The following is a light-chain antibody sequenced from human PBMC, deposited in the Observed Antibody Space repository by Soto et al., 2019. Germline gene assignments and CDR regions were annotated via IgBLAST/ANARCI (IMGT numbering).Light chain of an antibody. CDR1: QSVNIY. Sequence: EIVMTQSPATLSVSPGERANLSCRASQSVNIYLAWYQQKPGQAPRLLIFGASSRATGIPARFSGSGSGTEFNLTISSLQSEDFAVYFCQQYDDWLRLTFGGGTKVEIK. V-gene: IGKV3D-15*01. J-gene: IGKJ4*01. CDR3: QQYDDWLRLT. CDR2: GAS.